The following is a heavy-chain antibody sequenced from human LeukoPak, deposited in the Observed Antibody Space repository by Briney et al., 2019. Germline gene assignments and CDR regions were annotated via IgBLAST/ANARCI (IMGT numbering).Heavy chain of an antibody. CDR1: ELTFSSYW. CDR2: IQQDGSEE. D-gene: IGHD2-8*01. Sequence: GGSLRLSCATSELTFSSYWMSWLRQAPGKGLEWVANIQQDGSEEYYVDSVKGRFTISRDNAKNSLYLRMNSLRAEDTAVYHCARISSTTGVAWGGYLDFWGQGTLFAVSS. V-gene: IGHV3-7*03. J-gene: IGHJ4*02. CDR3: ARISSTTGVAWGGYLDF.